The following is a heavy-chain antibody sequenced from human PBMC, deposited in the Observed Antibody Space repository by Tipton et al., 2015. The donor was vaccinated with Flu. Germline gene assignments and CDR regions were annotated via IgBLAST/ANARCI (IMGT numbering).Heavy chain of an antibody. CDR3: ARDRWEYASGFDP. V-gene: IGHV4-38-2*02. Sequence: TLSLTCSVSGDSIGSDYFWGWIRQPPGKGLEWIGNVHQTGTTYYNPSLRSRLTITVDRPKNQFSLRLTSVTAADTAVYYCARDRWEYASGFDPWGQGTPVTVSP. J-gene: IGHJ5*02. CDR2: VHQTGTT. CDR1: GDSIGSDYF. D-gene: IGHD6-19*01.